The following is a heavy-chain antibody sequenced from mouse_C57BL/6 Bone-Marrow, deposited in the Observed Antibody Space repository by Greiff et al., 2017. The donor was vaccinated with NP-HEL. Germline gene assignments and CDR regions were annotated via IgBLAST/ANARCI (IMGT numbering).Heavy chain of an antibody. V-gene: IGHV7-3*01. CDR1: GFTFTDYY. CDR3: AGGYDEYYYAMDY. Sequence: EVKLMESGGGLVQPGGSLSLSCAASGFTFTDYYMSWVRQPPGKALEWLGFIRNKANGYTTEYSASVKGRFTISRDNSQSILYLQMNALRAEDSATYYCAGGYDEYYYAMDYWGQGTSVTVSS. D-gene: IGHD2-2*01. CDR2: IRNKANGYTT. J-gene: IGHJ4*01.